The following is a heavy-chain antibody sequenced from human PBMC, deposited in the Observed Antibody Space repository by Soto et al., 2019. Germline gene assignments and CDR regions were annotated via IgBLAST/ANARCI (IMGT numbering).Heavy chain of an antibody. CDR3: ATKYSGYAIDAFDI. Sequence: GRSLRLSCAASGFTFSSYGMHWVRQAPGKGLEWVAVIWYDGSNKYYADSVKGRFTISRDNSKNTLYLQMNSLRAEDTAVYYCATKYSGYAIDAFDIWGQGTMVTVSS. V-gene: IGHV3-33*01. D-gene: IGHD5-12*01. CDR1: GFTFSSYG. CDR2: IWYDGSNK. J-gene: IGHJ3*02.